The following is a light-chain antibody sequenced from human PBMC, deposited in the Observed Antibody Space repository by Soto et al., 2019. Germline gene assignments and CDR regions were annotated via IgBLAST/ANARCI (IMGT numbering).Light chain of an antibody. V-gene: IGKV1-27*01. Sequence: DIPMTQSPSSLSASVGDRVIITCRASQGISYYLAWYQQKPGKVPKLLIYAASTLQSGVPSRFSGSGSGTDFTLTISGLQPEDVATYYCQKYDSAPNTFGQGTKVAIK. CDR1: QGISYY. J-gene: IGKJ1*01. CDR3: QKYDSAPNT. CDR2: AAS.